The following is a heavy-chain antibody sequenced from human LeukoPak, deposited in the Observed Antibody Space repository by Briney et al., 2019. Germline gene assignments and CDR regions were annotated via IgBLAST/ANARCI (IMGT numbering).Heavy chain of an antibody. CDR3: ARGPYCSSTSCYIRLVYFGY. CDR1: GGSISSYY. J-gene: IGHJ4*02. V-gene: IGHV4-59*12. CDR2: IYYSGST. Sequence: SETLSLTCTVSGGSISSYYWSWIRQPPGKGLECIGYIYYSGSTNYNPSLKSRVTISVDTSKNQFSLKLSSVTAADTAVYYCARGPYCSSTSCYIRLVYFGYWGQGTLVTVSS. D-gene: IGHD2-2*02.